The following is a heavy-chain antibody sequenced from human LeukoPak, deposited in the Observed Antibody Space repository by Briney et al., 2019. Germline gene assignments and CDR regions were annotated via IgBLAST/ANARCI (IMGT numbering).Heavy chain of an antibody. CDR2: IYTSGST. V-gene: IGHV4-4*07. CDR1: GGSISSYY. J-gene: IGHJ6*02. CDR3: ARVPNIYYYYGMDV. Sequence: PSETLSLTCAVSGGSISSYYWSWIRQPAGKGLEWIGRIYTSGSTNYNPSLKSRVTMSVDTSKNQFSLKLSSVTAADTAVYYCARVPNIYYYYGMDVWGQGTTVTVSS.